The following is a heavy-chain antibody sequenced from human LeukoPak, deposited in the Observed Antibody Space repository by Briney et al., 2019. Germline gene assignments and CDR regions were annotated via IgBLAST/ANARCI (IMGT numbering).Heavy chain of an antibody. V-gene: IGHV3-21*01. Sequence: GGSLRLSCAASGFTFSSYGMHWVRQAPGKGLEWVSSISSSSSYIYYADSVKGRFTISRDNAKNSLYLQMNSLRAEDTAVYYCARGELTITFGGVSPYWGQGTLVTVSS. J-gene: IGHJ4*02. CDR2: ISSSSSYI. D-gene: IGHD3-16*01. CDR1: GFTFSSYG. CDR3: ARGELTITFGGVSPY.